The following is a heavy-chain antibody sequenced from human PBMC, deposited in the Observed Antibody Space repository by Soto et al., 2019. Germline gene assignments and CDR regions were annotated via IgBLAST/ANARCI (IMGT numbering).Heavy chain of an antibody. CDR2: IYYSGST. J-gene: IGHJ4*02. CDR1: GGSISSYY. D-gene: IGHD3-3*01. V-gene: IGHV4-59*08. CDR3: SRLGCVAVCGVAGHFDY. Sequence: SETLSLTCTVSGGSISSYYWSWIRQPPGKGLEWIGYIYYSGSTNYNPSLKSRVTISIDTSKNQFSLKLTSVTAADTYVYYCSRLGCVAVCGVAGHFDYWGLGVLVTVSS.